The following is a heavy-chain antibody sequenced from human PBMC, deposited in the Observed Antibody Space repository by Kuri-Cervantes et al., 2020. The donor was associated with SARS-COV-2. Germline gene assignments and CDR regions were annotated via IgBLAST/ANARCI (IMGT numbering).Heavy chain of an antibody. CDR3: ARDTPTLVRGVVSDRWLDP. V-gene: IGHV3-33*01. D-gene: IGHD3-10*01. CDR2: IWYDGSNK. Sequence: GGCLRLSCEGSGFMFTTYAMHWVRQAPGKGLEWVAVIWYDGSNKSYADSVKGRFTISRDNSKNTLYLQMNSLRGEDTAVYYCARDTPTLVRGVVSDRWLDPWGQGTLVTVSS. J-gene: IGHJ5*02. CDR1: GFMFTTYA.